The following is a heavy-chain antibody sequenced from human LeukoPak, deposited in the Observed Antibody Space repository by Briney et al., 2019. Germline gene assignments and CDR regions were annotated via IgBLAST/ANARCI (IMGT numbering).Heavy chain of an antibody. V-gene: IGHV3-23*01. D-gene: IGHD1-1*01. CDR2: ISGSGGST. CDR3: ARDLVRYNYVTEDY. Sequence: GGSLRLSCAASGFTFSSYAMSWVRQAPGKGLEWVSAISGSGGSTYYADSVKGRFTISRDNSKNTLYLPMNNLRAEDTAVYYCARDLVRYNYVTEDYWGEGTLVSVSS. J-gene: IGHJ4*02. CDR1: GFTFSSYA.